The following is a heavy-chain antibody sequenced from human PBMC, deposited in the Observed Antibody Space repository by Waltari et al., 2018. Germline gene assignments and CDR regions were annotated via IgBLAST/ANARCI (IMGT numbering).Heavy chain of an antibody. J-gene: IGHJ4*02. CDR3: ARGRGCSGGSCYSDY. D-gene: IGHD2-15*01. CDR1: GGSISSGSYY. CDR2: INHSGST. V-gene: IGHV4-39*07. Sequence: QVQLQESGPGLVKPSQTLSLTCTVSGGSISSGSYYWSWIRQPPGKGLEWIGEINHSGSTNYNPSLKSRVTISVDTSKNQFSLKLSSVTAADTAVYYCARGRGCSGGSCYSDYWGQGTLVTVSS.